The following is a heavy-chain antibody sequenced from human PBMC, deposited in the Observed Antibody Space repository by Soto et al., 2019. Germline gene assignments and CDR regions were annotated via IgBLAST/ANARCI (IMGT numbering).Heavy chain of an antibody. V-gene: IGHV3-23*01. CDR2: ISGSGGST. J-gene: IGHJ6*02. Sequence: GGSLRLSCAASGFTFSSYAMSWVRQAPGKGLEWVSAISGSGGSTYYADSVKGRFTISRDNSKNTLYLQMNSLRAEDTAVYYCAPCITGSFYYYYGMVAWGQGTTVTVSS. D-gene: IGHD1-20*01. CDR3: APCITGSFYYYYGMVA. CDR1: GFTFSSYA.